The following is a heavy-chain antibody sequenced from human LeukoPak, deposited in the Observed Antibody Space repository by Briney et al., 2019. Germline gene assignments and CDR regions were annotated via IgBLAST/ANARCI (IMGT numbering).Heavy chain of an antibody. J-gene: IGHJ4*02. D-gene: IGHD3-22*01. Sequence: SETLSLTCAVYGGSFSGYYWSWIRQPPGKGLEWIGEINHSGSTNYNPSLRSRVTISVDTSKNQFSLNLSSVTAADTAVYYCARGPSHYYDSSGRFDYWGQGTLVTVSS. CDR2: INHSGST. CDR1: GGSFSGYY. CDR3: ARGPSHYYDSSGRFDY. V-gene: IGHV4-34*01.